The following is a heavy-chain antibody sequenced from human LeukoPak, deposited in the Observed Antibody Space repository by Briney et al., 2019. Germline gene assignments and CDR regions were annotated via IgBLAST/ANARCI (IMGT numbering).Heavy chain of an antibody. V-gene: IGHV4-59*12. D-gene: IGHD3-22*01. CDR2: IYYTGDT. J-gene: IGHJ5*02. CDR1: GGSISSYY. CDR3: ARRGIVVVYNWFDP. Sequence: SETLSLTCTVSGGSISSYYWSWIRQPPGKGLEWIGYIYYTGDTSYSPSLKSRVTISVDTSKNQFSLKLSSVTAADTAVYYCARRGIVVVYNWFDPWGQGTLVTVSS.